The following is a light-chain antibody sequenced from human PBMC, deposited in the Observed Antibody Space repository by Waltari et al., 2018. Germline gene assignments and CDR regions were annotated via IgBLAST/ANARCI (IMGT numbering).Light chain of an antibody. CDR3: YSTDRTGKQRV. Sequence: SYELTQPPSVSVSPGQTARITCSGEALPNKYGYWYQQKSGQAPVLVIYEDTKRRSGIPERFSGSSSGTMVTLTISGAQVEDEGDYYCYSTDRTGKQRVFGGGTKLTVL. CDR1: ALPNKY. V-gene: IGLV3-10*01. J-gene: IGLJ2*01. CDR2: EDT.